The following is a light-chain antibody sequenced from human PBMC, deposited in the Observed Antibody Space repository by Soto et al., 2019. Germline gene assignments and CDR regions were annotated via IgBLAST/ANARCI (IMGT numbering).Light chain of an antibody. CDR1: QSISAW. Sequence: DIPMTQYPSSLSASVGYRFTITCRASQSISAWLAWYQQRPGKAPRLLISKASTLEIGVPSRFSGSGSGTEFTLTIRSLKPDDFATYYCQQYNSYSFGQGTKVDIK. CDR3: QQYNSYS. V-gene: IGKV1-5*03. J-gene: IGKJ1*01. CDR2: KAS.